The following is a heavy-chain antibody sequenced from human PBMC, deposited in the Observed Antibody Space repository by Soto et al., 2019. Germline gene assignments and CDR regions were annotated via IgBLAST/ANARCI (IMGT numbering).Heavy chain of an antibody. Sequence: QVQLQESGPGLVKPSQTLSLTCTVSGGSISSGGYYWSWIRQHPGKGLEWIGYIYYSGSTYYNPALTLRVTISVDTSKTPFALERSSVPASDTAVYYCARAVWQELVGAYFDYWGQGTLVTVSS. V-gene: IGHV4-31*03. D-gene: IGHD6-13*01. CDR1: GGSISSGGYY. CDR2: IYYSGST. CDR3: ARAVWQELVGAYFDY. J-gene: IGHJ4*02.